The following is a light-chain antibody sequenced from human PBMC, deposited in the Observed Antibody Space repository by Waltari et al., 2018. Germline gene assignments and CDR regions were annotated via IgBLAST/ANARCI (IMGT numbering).Light chain of an antibody. CDR1: QSVLYNSNSKNY. J-gene: IGKJ2*01. V-gene: IGKV4-1*01. CDR2: WAA. CDR3: QQYYNIPRT. Sequence: DIVMTQSPDSLALALGERAPIQCMSSQSVLYNSNSKNYLAWYQQKPGQPPKLLISWAATRESGVPDRFSGSGSGTDFTLIISNLQAEDVAVYYCQQYYNIPRTFGQGTKLEI.